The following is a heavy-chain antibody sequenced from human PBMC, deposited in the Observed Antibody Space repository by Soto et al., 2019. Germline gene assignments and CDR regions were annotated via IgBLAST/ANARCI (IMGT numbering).Heavy chain of an antibody. J-gene: IGHJ6*02. CDR3: ARDSGILTGYSRHYYYGMDV. CDR1: GGTFSSYA. Sequence: SVKVSCKASGGTFSSYAISWVRQAPGQGLEWMGGIIPIFGTANYAQKFQGRVTITADESASTAYMELSSLRSEDTAVYSCARDSGILTGYSRHYYYGMDVWGQGTAVTVSS. CDR2: IIPIFGTA. D-gene: IGHD3-9*01. V-gene: IGHV1-69*13.